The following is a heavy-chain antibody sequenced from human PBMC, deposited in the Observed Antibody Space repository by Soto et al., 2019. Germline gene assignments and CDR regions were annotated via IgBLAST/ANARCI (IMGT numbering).Heavy chain of an antibody. CDR3: ARATSGYDY. CDR1: GFSCSTYA. Sequence: VSLILSCAASGFSCSTYAMSWVRQVPGRGLEWVSTVGGSGGSRCYADSVKGRFTVSRDNSKNTVSLLMNSLRAEDTEVYYCARATSGYDYWGQGTLVTVSS. CDR2: VGGSGGSR. J-gene: IGHJ4*02. V-gene: IGHV3-23*01. D-gene: IGHD3-22*01.